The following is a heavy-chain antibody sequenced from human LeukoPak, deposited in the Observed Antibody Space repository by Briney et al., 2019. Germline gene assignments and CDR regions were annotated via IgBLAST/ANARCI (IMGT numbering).Heavy chain of an antibody. Sequence: GASVKVSCKASGYTFTSYDINWVRQATGQGLEWMGWMNPNSGNTGYAQKFQGRVTMTRNTSISTAYMELSSLRSEDTAVYYCARALTTLTYEGYWGQGTLVTVSS. CDR2: MNPNSGNT. CDR1: GYTFTSYD. CDR3: ARALTTLTYEGY. D-gene: IGHD1-1*01. J-gene: IGHJ4*02. V-gene: IGHV1-8*01.